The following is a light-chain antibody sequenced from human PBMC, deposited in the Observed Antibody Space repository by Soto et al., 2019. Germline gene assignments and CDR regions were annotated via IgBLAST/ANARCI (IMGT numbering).Light chain of an antibody. CDR3: QQYGSSPIT. Sequence: EIVLTQSPVTLSLSPGERVTLSCRASQSVSSSYLAWYQQKPGQAPRLLIHGASSRATGIPDRISGSGSGTDFTLTISRLEPEDFAVYYCQQYGSSPITFGQGTRLEI. V-gene: IGKV3-20*01. J-gene: IGKJ5*01. CDR1: QSVSSSY. CDR2: GAS.